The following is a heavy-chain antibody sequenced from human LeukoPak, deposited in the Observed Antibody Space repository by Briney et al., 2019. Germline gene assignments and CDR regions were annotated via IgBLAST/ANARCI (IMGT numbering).Heavy chain of an antibody. V-gene: IGHV3-30*04. CDR2: ISYDGSNK. J-gene: IGHJ4*02. CDR3: ARGGYFDSSGPPGD. Sequence: GRSLRLSCAASGFTFSSYAMQWVRQAPGKGLEWVAVISYDGSNKYYADSVKGRFTISRDNSKNTLYLQMNSLRAEDTAVYYCARGGYFDSSGPPGDWGQGTLVTVSS. D-gene: IGHD3-22*01. CDR1: GFTFSSYA.